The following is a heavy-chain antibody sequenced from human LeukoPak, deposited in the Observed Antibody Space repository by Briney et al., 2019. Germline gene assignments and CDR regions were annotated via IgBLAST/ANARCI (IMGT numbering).Heavy chain of an antibody. CDR3: ARDSEIGYCSSTSCFEYFQH. D-gene: IGHD2-2*01. J-gene: IGHJ1*01. CDR1: GFTFSSYA. Sequence: GGSLRLSCAASGFTFSSYAMHWVRQAPGKGLEWVAVISYDGSNKYYADSVKGRFNISRDNSKNTLYLQMNSLRAEDTAVYYCARDSEIGYCSSTSCFEYFQHWGQGTLVTVSS. V-gene: IGHV3-30*04. CDR2: ISYDGSNK.